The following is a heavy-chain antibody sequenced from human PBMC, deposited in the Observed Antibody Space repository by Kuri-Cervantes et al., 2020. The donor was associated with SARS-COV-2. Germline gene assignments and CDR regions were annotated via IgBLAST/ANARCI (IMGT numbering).Heavy chain of an antibody. CDR3: ARPGGSLDV. V-gene: IGHV4-38-2*01. CDR1: GYSISSGYY. CDR2: IYHSGST. J-gene: IGHJ6*04. D-gene: IGHD4-23*01. Sequence: SETLSLTCAVSGYSISSGYYWGWVRQPPGKGLEWIGSIYHSGSTYYNPSLMSRVTILVDTSKNQFSLKLSSVTAADTAVYYCARPGGSLDVWGKGTTVTVSS.